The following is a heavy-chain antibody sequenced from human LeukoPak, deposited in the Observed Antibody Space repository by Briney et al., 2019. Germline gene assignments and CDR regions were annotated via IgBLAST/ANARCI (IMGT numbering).Heavy chain of an antibody. CDR2: IYSSGRA. Sequence: SETLSLTCTVSGGSLSSYYWGWLRQTAGKGLEWIGRIYSSGRAIYNSSLTSRVTMSVDTSKNQISLKLSSVTAADTAVYYCARDLEGWFDPWGQGTLVTVSS. V-gene: IGHV4-4*07. CDR1: GGSLSSYY. J-gene: IGHJ5*02. CDR3: ARDLEGWFDP.